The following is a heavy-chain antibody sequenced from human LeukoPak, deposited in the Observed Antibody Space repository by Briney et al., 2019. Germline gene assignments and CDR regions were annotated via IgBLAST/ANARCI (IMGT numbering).Heavy chain of an antibody. CDR1: GYTFTSYG. D-gene: IGHD2-15*01. V-gene: IGHV1-18*01. CDR3: ARDCLGYCSSLPYYYYYGMDV. CDR2: ISAYNGNT. Sequence: EASVKVSCKASGYTFTSYGISWVRQAPGQGLEWMGWISAYNGNTNYAQKLQGRVTMTTDTSTSTAYMELRSLRSDDTAVYYCARDCLGYCSSLPYYYYYGMDVLGQGTTVTVSS. J-gene: IGHJ6*02.